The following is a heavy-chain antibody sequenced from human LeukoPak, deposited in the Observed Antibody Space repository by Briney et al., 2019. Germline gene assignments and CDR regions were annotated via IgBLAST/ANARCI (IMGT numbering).Heavy chain of an antibody. J-gene: IGHJ4*02. D-gene: IGHD2-2*01. CDR1: SVSISSYY. V-gene: IGHV4-4*09. Sequence: PSEHLSHTGTSSSVSISSYYWSWIRQPLGKELHKFRYIYTRGITNFNPSLNGRVTISVDTSKNQFSLKLSSVTAADTAVYYCARQSCSSTACWNLLDYWGQGTLVTVSS. CDR3: ARQSCSSTACWNLLDY. CDR2: IYTRGIT.